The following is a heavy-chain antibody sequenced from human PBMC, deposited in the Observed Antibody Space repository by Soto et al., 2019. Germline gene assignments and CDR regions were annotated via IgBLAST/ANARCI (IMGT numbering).Heavy chain of an antibody. CDR3: ARDREYYDSSGYPLYYFDY. D-gene: IGHD3-22*01. CDR2: IYYSGST. CDR1: GGSISSYY. J-gene: IGHJ4*02. Sequence: SETLSLTCTVSGGSISSYYWSWIRQPPGKGLEWIGYIYYSGSTNYNPSLKSRVTISVDTSKNQFSLKLSSVTAADTAVYYCARDREYYDSSGYPLYYFDYWGQGILVTVSS. V-gene: IGHV4-59*01.